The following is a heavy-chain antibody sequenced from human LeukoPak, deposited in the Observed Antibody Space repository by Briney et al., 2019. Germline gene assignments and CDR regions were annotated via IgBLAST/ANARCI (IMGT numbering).Heavy chain of an antibody. D-gene: IGHD5-18*01. J-gene: IGHJ6*02. CDR3: ARDGPNQWIQLWTGVYYYYGMDV. Sequence: GGSLRLPCAASGFTFSSYWMSWVRQAPGKGLEWVANIKQDGSEKYYVDSVKGRLTISRDNAKNSLYLQMNSLRAEDTAVYYCARDGPNQWIQLWTGVYYYYGMDVWGQGTTVTVSS. CDR1: GFTFSSYW. CDR2: IKQDGSEK. V-gene: IGHV3-7*01.